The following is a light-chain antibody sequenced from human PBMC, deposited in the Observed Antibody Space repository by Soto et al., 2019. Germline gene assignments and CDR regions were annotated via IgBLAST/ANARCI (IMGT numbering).Light chain of an antibody. CDR2: GAS. J-gene: IGKJ4*01. CDR1: QSISSW. Sequence: DIQMTQSPSTLSASVGDRVIITCRASQSISSWLAWYQQKPGKAPKLLIYGASSIDSGVPSRFSGSRSGTEFTIPISSLQPDDFAAYYYQQYDGYSALTFGGGTKVEIK. V-gene: IGKV1-5*03. CDR3: QQYDGYSALT.